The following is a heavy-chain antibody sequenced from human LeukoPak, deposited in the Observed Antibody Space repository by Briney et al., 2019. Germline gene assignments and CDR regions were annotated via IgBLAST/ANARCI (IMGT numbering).Heavy chain of an antibody. CDR3: AKNEVVPAAINFDY. CDR1: GFTFSSYA. D-gene: IGHD2-2*02. CDR2: ISRSGDRT. Sequence: GGSLRLSCAASGFTFSSYAMSWVRQAPGKGLEWVSAISRSGDRTYYVDSVKGRFTVSRDNSKNTLYLQMNSLRAEDTAIYYCAKNEVVPAAINFDYWGQGTLVSVSS. J-gene: IGHJ4*02. V-gene: IGHV3-23*01.